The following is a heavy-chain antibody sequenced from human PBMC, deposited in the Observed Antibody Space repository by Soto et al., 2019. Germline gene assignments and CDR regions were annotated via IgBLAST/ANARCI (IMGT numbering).Heavy chain of an antibody. J-gene: IGHJ4*02. CDR3: ARANSGYESDFDY. D-gene: IGHD5-12*01. V-gene: IGHV1-69*02. Sequence: QVQLVQSGSEVKKPGSSVTVSCKASGGTFSSYTISWVRQAPGQGLEWMGRIIPILGIANYAQKFQGRVTITADKSTSTAYMELSSLRSEDTAVYYCARANSGYESDFDYWGQGTLVTVSS. CDR1: GGTFSSYT. CDR2: IIPILGIA.